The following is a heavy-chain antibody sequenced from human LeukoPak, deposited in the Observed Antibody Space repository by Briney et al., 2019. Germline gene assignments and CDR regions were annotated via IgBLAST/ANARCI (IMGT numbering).Heavy chain of an antibody. J-gene: IGHJ4*02. CDR3: ARGPLGGSSQVGFDY. D-gene: IGHD1-26*01. Sequence: GGSLRLTCAASGFTFSSYAMHWVRQAPGKGLEWVAVISYDGSNKYYADSVKGRFTISRDNSKNTLYLQMNSLRAEDTAVYYCARGPLGGSSQVGFDYWGQGTLVTVSS. CDR2: ISYDGSNK. V-gene: IGHV3-30-3*01. CDR1: GFTFSSYA.